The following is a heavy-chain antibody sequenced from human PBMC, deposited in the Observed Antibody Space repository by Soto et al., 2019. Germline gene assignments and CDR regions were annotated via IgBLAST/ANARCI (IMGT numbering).Heavy chain of an antibody. D-gene: IGHD3-22*01. CDR1: GFTFSSYW. CDR3: AKDLGSSSGWYFDY. J-gene: IGHJ4*02. V-gene: IGHV3-7*03. Sequence: PGGSLRLSCAVSGFTFSSYWMSWVRQAPGKGLEWVATIKQDGSEKYYVDSVKGRFTISKDNSKNTLSLQMNSLRAEDTAIYYCAKDLGSSSGWYFDYWGPGTLVTVSS. CDR2: IKQDGSEK.